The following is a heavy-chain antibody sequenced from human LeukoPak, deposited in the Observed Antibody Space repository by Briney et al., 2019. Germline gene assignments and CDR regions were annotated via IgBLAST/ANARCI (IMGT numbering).Heavy chain of an antibody. CDR3: ARSVSATLWSGYYIDY. V-gene: IGHV4-4*07. J-gene: IGHJ4*02. Sequence: SETLSLTCTVSGGSLSSYYWSWIRQPAGKGLEWIGRIYTSGSTDYNPSLKSRVTMSVDTSKNQFSLKLSSVTAADTAVYYCARSVSATLWSGYYIDYWGQGTLVTVSS. CDR1: GGSLSSYY. CDR2: IYTSGST. D-gene: IGHD3-3*01.